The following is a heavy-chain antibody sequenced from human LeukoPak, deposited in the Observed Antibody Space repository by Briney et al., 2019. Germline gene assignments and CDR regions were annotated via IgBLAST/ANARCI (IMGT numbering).Heavy chain of an antibody. J-gene: IGHJ5*02. CDR1: GGSFSGYY. V-gene: IGHV4-34*01. Sequence: SETLSLTCAVYGGSFSGYYWSWIRQPPGKGLEWIGEINHSGSTNYNPSLKSRVTISVDTSENQFSLKLSSVTAADTAVYYCARRRTYYYGSGSLSNANWFDPWGQGTLVTVSS. CDR2: INHSGST. CDR3: ARRRTYYYGSGSLSNANWFDP. D-gene: IGHD3-10*01.